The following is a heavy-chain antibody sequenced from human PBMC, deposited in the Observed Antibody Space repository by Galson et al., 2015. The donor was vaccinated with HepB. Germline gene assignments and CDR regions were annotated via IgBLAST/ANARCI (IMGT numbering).Heavy chain of an antibody. V-gene: IGHV1-8*01. D-gene: IGHD6-19*01. CDR3: ARKVRGSSGWYADY. CDR1: GYTFTSYE. J-gene: IGHJ4*02. Sequence: SVKVSCKASGYTFTSYEINWVRQATGQGLEWMGWMNPNSGNTGYAQKFQGRVTMTRNTSISTVYMELSSLRSEDTAVYYCARKVRGSSGWYADYWGQGTLVTVSS. CDR2: MNPNSGNT.